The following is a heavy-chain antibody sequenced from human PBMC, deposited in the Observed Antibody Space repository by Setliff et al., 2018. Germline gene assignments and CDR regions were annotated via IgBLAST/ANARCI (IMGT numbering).Heavy chain of an antibody. CDR1: GYTFTGYY. CDR3: TRGPKDFVVPPTANIFDY. V-gene: IGHV1-18*04. CDR2: VSA. J-gene: IGHJ4*02. D-gene: IGHD2-2*01. Sequence: ASVKVSCKASGYTFTGYYMHWVRQAPGQGLEWMGWVSAYAQKFQGRVTMTTDTSTNTAFMELRSLRSDDTAVYYCTRGPKDFVVPPTANIFDYWGQGTVVTVSS.